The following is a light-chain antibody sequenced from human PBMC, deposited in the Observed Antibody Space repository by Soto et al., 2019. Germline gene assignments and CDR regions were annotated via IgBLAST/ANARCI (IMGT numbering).Light chain of an antibody. V-gene: IGKV4-1*01. Sequence: DIVMTQSPDSLAVSLGERATINCKSSQSVLYSSNNKNYLAWYQQKPGHPPKLLIYWASTRESGVPDRFSGSGSGTDFTLTISSLQAEDVAVYYCQQYYSTLWTFGQGTKVESK. CDR2: WAS. CDR3: QQYYSTLWT. J-gene: IGKJ1*01. CDR1: QSVLYSSNNKNY.